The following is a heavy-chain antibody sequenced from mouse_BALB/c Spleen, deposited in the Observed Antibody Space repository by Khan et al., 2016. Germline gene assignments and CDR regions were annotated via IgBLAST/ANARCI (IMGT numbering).Heavy chain of an antibody. CDR1: GYTFTNYG. D-gene: IGHD2-3*01. Sequence: QIQLVQSGPELKMPGETVKISCKASGYTFTNYGMNWVKQAPGKGLKWMGWINTYTGEPTYADDFKGRFAFSLETSASTAYLQINNLKNEDMATYFCARMDGYYDYWGQGTTLTVSS. CDR3: ARMDGYYDY. J-gene: IGHJ2*01. V-gene: IGHV9-1*02. CDR2: INTYTGEP.